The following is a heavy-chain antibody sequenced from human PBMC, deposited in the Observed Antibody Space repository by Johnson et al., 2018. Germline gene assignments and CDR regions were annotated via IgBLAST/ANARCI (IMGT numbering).Heavy chain of an antibody. CDR2: IWYDGSNK. CDR3: ARTSGTLDAFDI. CDR1: GFTFSSYA. D-gene: IGHD1-1*01. J-gene: IGHJ3*02. V-gene: IGHV3-33*08. Sequence: QVQLVESGGGLVQPGGSLRLSCAASGFTFSSYAMSWVRQAPGKGLEWVAVIWYDGSNKYYADSVKGRFTISRGNSKNTLYLQMNSLRAEDTAVYYCARTSGTLDAFDIWGQGTMVTVSS.